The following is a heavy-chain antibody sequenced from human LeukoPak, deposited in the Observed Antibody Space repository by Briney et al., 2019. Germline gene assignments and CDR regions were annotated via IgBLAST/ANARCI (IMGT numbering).Heavy chain of an antibody. Sequence: PSETLSLTCTVSGGSISSYYWSWIRQPAGKGLEWIGRIYTSGSTNYNPSLKSRVTMSVDTSKNQFSLKLSSVTAADTAVYYCARGVPYCSSTSCPYVYYFDYWGQGTLVTVSS. J-gene: IGHJ4*02. CDR3: ARGVPYCSSTSCPYVYYFDY. D-gene: IGHD2-2*01. CDR2: IYTSGST. CDR1: GGSISSYY. V-gene: IGHV4-4*07.